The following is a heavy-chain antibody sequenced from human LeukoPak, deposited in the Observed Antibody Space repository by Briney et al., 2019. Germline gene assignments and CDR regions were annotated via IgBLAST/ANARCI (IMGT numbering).Heavy chain of an antibody. J-gene: IGHJ3*02. CDR1: GFTFSTYN. CDR2: ISSSSSYI. CDR3: ARDPTYYYDSSGYSDAFDI. V-gene: IGHV3-21*01. Sequence: GGSLRLSCAASGFTFSTYNINWVRQAPGKGLEWVSSISSSSSYIYYADSVKGRFTISRDNAKNSLYLQMNSLRAEDTAVYYCARDPTYYYDSSGYSDAFDIWGQGTMVTVSS. D-gene: IGHD3-22*01.